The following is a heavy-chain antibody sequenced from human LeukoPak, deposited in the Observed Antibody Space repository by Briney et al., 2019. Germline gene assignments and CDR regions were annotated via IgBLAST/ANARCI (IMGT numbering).Heavy chain of an antibody. CDR1: GFTFSTYA. CDR2: ISGSGGTT. V-gene: IGHV3-23*01. CDR3: ATRYSYGSYYFDY. J-gene: IGHJ4*02. D-gene: IGHD5-18*01. Sequence: GGSLRLSCAASGFTFSTYAMSWVRQAPGKGLEWVSAISGSGGTTYYADSVKGRFTISRDNSKNTLYLQMNSLRVEGTAVYYCATRYSYGSYYFDYWGQGTLDTVSS.